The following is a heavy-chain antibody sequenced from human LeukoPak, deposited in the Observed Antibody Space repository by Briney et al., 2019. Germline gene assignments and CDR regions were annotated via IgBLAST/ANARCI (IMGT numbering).Heavy chain of an antibody. Sequence: GGSLGLSFAASGFHFSSYWMSWVRPAPGKGLEWVANIKQDGSEKYYVDSVKGRFTISRDNAKNSLYLQMNSLRAEDTAVYYCARDDRAKGQSIAVAGTCDYWGQGTLVTVSS. V-gene: IGHV3-7*01. D-gene: IGHD6-19*01. CDR1: GFHFSSYW. CDR2: IKQDGSEK. J-gene: IGHJ4*02. CDR3: ARDDRAKGQSIAVAGTCDY.